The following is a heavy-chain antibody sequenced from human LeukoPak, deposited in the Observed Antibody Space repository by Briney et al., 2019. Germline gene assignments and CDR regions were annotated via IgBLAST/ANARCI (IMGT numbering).Heavy chain of an antibody. D-gene: IGHD3-22*01. Sequence: GASVKVSCMASGYTFTGYYMHWVRQAPGQGLEWMGWINPNSGGTNYAQKFQGRVTMTRDTSISTAYMELSRLRSDDTAVYYCARYPPKITMIASGDYWGQGTLVTVSS. CDR2: INPNSGGT. CDR1: GYTFTGYY. J-gene: IGHJ4*02. CDR3: ARYPPKITMIASGDY. V-gene: IGHV1-2*02.